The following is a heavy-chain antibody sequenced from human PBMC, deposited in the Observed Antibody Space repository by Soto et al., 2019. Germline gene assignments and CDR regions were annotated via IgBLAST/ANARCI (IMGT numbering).Heavy chain of an antibody. CDR1: GGSMRSSDYY. Sequence: QVQLQESGPGLVKPSETLSLICSVSGGSMRSSDYYWGWIRQPPNKGLEWIGSMHYSGSTFYNPSLKSRVTISVDTSKNQFSRKLTSVTAADTAVYYCARPGYSSSWYWFDPWGQGTLVTVSS. V-gene: IGHV4-39*01. D-gene: IGHD6-13*01. J-gene: IGHJ5*02. CDR3: ARPGYSSSWYWFDP. CDR2: MHYSGST.